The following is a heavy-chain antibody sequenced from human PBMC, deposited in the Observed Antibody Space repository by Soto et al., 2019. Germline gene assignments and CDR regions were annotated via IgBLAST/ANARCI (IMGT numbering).Heavy chain of an antibody. CDR1: GGSFSGYY. D-gene: IGHD2-8*01. J-gene: IGHJ5*02. V-gene: IGHV4-34*01. CDR3: ARFRMVYAIYWFDP. CDR2: INHSGST. Sequence: QVQLQQWGAGLLKPSETLSLTCAVYGGSFSGYYWSWIRQPPGKGLEWIGEINHSGSTNYNPSLKSRVTISVDTSKNQFSLKLSSVTAADTAVYYCARFRMVYAIYWFDPWGQGTLVTVSS.